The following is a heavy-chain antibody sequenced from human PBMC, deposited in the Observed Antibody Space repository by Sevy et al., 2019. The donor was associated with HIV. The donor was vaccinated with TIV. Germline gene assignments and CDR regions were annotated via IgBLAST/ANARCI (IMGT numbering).Heavy chain of an antibody. CDR1: GFSISSGYY. V-gene: IGHV4-38-2*02. Sequence: PSETLSLTCTVSGFSISSGYYWGWIRQSPEKGLEWIGNIYHSGRTYYKPSLKSRVTISVDTSKNQFSLKLISVTAADTAVYYCARASAGDRLDYYGMDVWVQGTTVTVSS. J-gene: IGHJ6*02. CDR2: IYHSGRT. D-gene: IGHD2-21*02. CDR3: ARASAGDRLDYYGMDV.